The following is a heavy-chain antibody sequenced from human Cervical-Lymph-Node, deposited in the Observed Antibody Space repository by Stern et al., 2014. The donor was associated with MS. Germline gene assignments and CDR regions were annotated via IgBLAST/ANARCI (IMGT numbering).Heavy chain of an antibody. J-gene: IGHJ5*02. CDR2: FYSGIST. Sequence: VQLVESGAALDQPGGSVKVSCAASGSTVTNYYMPWVRQAPGKGLEWVSIFYSGISTYYAESVKGRFIFSIDTSKNTLFLHMNNLRVEDTAMYYCTREMAARRLDPWGQGTLVIVSA. CDR3: TREMAARRLDP. V-gene: IGHV3-66*01. CDR1: GSTVTNYY. D-gene: IGHD5-24*01.